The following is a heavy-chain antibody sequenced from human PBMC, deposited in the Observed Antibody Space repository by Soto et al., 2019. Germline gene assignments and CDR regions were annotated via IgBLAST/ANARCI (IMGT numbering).Heavy chain of an antibody. CDR1: GFTFSRYW. CDR2: IKQDGGEK. D-gene: IGHD3-22*01. V-gene: IGHV3-7*01. Sequence: PVGSLRRSGTVSGFTFSRYWMSWVRQAPGKGLEWVANIKQDGGEKYYVDSVKGRFTISRDNAKNSLFLQMSSLRAEDTAVYYCASCPPPSSGHLYYNGMDVWGRGTTVTVSS. CDR3: ASCPPPSSGHLYYNGMDV. J-gene: IGHJ6*02.